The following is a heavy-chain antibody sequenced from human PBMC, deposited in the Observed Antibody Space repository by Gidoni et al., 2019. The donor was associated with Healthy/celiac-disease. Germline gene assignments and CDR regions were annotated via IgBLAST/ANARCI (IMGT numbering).Heavy chain of an antibody. D-gene: IGHD3-22*01. Sequence: QVQLVESGGGVVQPGRSLRLSCAASGFTFSSYGMHWVRQAPGKGLEWVAVIWYDGSNKYYADSVKGRFTISRDNSKNTLYLQMNSLRAEDTAVYYCARSQHYYDSSGYYFIDAFDIWGQGTMVTVSS. J-gene: IGHJ3*02. CDR1: GFTFSSYG. CDR3: ARSQHYYDSSGYYFIDAFDI. V-gene: IGHV3-33*01. CDR2: IWYDGSNK.